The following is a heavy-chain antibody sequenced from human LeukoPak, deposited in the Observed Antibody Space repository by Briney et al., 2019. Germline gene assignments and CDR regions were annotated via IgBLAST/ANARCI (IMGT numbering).Heavy chain of an antibody. D-gene: IGHD2-21*02. Sequence: ASVKVSCKASGYTFTSYYMHWVRQAPGQGLEWMGIINPSGGSTSYAQKFQGRVTMTRDTSTSTVYMELSSLRSEDTAVYYCARSIMTFGVSVVVTAPSGAAFDIWGQGTMVTVSS. CDR2: INPSGGST. J-gene: IGHJ3*02. CDR1: GYTFTSYY. V-gene: IGHV1-46*01. CDR3: ARSIMTFGVSVVVTAPSGAAFDI.